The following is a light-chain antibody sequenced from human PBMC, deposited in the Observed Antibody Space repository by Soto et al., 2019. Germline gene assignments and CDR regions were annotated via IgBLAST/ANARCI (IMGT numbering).Light chain of an antibody. CDR2: ANN. J-gene: IGLJ2*01. Sequence: QSVLTQPPSVSGAPGQRVTISCSGSSSNIGAGYDVHWYQQLPGTAPKLLISANNIRPSGVPDRFSGSKSGTSASLAITGLQAEDEADYYCQSYDSSLTNAVFGGGNKLTVL. V-gene: IGLV1-40*01. CDR3: QSYDSSLTNAV. CDR1: SSNIGAGYD.